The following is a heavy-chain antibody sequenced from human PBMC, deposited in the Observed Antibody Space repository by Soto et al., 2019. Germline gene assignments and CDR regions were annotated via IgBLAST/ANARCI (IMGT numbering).Heavy chain of an antibody. D-gene: IGHD6-19*01. CDR3: ATDPPGSGRDFDY. V-gene: IGHV3-30*02. CDR1: GFTFSTHA. CDR2: IWSDGSNK. J-gene: IGHJ4*02. Sequence: GGSLRLSCAAAGFTFSTHAMHWVRQAPGKGLEWVAFIWSDGSNKYYADSVKGRATISRDNSKRTVDLQMNSLRAEDTAVYYCATDPPGSGRDFDYWGQGTLVTVSS.